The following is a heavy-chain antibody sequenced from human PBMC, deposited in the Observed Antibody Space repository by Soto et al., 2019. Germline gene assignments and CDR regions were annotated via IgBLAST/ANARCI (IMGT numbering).Heavy chain of an antibody. Sequence: EVQLVESGGNLVLPGGSLRLSCAASGFTFSSYWMYWVRQAPGKGLVWVSRVNPDGSVTSYVDSVKGRFTVSRDNAKNMLYLQMNNLRVEDTAIYYCAKDISSIPESWGQGTLVTVSS. CDR3: AKDISSIPES. V-gene: IGHV3-74*01. D-gene: IGHD3-3*02. CDR1: GFTFSSYW. J-gene: IGHJ4*02. CDR2: VNPDGSVT.